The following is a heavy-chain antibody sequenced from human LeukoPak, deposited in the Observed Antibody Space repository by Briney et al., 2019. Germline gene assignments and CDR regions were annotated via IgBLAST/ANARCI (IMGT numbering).Heavy chain of an antibody. D-gene: IGHD6-6*01. Sequence: GGSLRLSCAASGFSFSSYGMHWVRQAPGKGLEWVAAIWYDGSNGYYEDSVKGRFTISRDNSKNTQWLQMNSLRPDDTAIYYCAKGPYRSSSGGSEIDFWGQGTLVIVSS. CDR1: GFSFSSYG. J-gene: IGHJ4*02. CDR2: IWYDGSNG. CDR3: AKGPYRSSSGGSEIDF. V-gene: IGHV3-30*02.